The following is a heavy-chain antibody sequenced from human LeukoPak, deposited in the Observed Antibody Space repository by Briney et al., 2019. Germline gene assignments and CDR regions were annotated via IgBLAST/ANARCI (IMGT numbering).Heavy chain of an antibody. Sequence: SGPTLVKPTQTLTLTCTFSGFTLSTSGVGVDWIRQPPGKALEWLALIYWADDKRYSPSLKSRLTITKDTSKNQVVLTMTNMDPVDTATYYCAHRRGKMVRGVIYYYYHGMDVWGQGTTVTVSS. CDR3: AHRRGKMVRGVIYYYYHGMDV. CDR1: GFTLSTSGVG. CDR2: IYWADDK. J-gene: IGHJ6*02. V-gene: IGHV2-5*02. D-gene: IGHD3-10*01.